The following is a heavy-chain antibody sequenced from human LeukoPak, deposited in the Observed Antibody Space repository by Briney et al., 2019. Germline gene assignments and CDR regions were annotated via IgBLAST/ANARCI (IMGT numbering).Heavy chain of an antibody. V-gene: IGHV5-51*01. D-gene: IGHD3-22*01. J-gene: IGHJ3*02. CDR1: GYSFTIYW. CDR2: IYPGDSDT. CDR3: ARSTAYDQGAFDI. Sequence: GESLKISCKGSGYSFTIYWIGWVRQMPGKGLEWMGIIYPGDSDTRYSPSFQGQVTISADKSISTAYLQWSSLKASDTAMYYCARSTAYDQGAFDIWGQGTMVTVSS.